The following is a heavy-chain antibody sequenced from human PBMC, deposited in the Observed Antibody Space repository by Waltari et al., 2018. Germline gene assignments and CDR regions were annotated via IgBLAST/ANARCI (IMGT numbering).Heavy chain of an antibody. J-gene: IGHJ4*02. D-gene: IGHD1-20*01. CDR2: IYYSGST. CDR3: ARTPYNRNPDVRRWYYFDY. CDR1: GGSISSHY. Sequence: QVQLQESGPGLVKPSETLSLTCTVSGGSISSHYWSWIRQPPGKGLEWIGYIYYSGSTNYNPSLKSRVTISVDTSKNQFSLKLSSVTAADTAVYYCARTPYNRNPDVRRWYYFDYWGQGTLVTVSS. V-gene: IGHV4-59*11.